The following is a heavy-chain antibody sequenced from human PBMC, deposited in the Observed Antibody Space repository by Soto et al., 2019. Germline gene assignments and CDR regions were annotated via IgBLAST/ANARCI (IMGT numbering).Heavy chain of an antibody. CDR2: IYYSGST. Sequence: QVQLQESGPGLVKPSETLSLTCTVSGGSISSYYWSWIRQPPGKGLEWIGYIYYSGSTNYNPSLTSRVTISVDTSKNQFSLKLSSVTAADTAVYYCARDFTPYGMDVWGQGTTVTVSS. V-gene: IGHV4-59*01. CDR1: GGSISSYY. J-gene: IGHJ6*02. CDR3: ARDFTPYGMDV.